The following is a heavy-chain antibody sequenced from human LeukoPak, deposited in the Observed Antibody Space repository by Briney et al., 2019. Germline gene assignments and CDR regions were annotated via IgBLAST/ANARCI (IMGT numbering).Heavy chain of an antibody. J-gene: IGHJ4*02. V-gene: IGHV3-30-3*01. CDR1: GFTFSNYA. Sequence: PGGSLRLSCAASGFTFSNYALHWVRQAPGKGLEWVTVISHDGNNKYYADSVTGRFTISRDNSKNTLYLQMNSLRTEDTAVYYCARGGDYGSGSFRWRHFDYWGQGTLVTVSS. CDR3: ARGGDYGSGSFRWRHFDY. CDR2: ISHDGNNK. D-gene: IGHD3-10*01.